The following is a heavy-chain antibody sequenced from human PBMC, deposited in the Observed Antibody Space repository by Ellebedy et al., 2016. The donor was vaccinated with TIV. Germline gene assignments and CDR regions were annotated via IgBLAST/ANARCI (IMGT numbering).Heavy chain of an antibody. D-gene: IGHD3-16*01. J-gene: IGHJ3*02. Sequence: ASVKVSCKASGYTFTGCYMHWVRQAPGQGLEWMGWINPNSGGTNYAQKFQGRVTMTRDTSISTAYMELSRLRSDDTAVYYCARDSTGGNAFDIWGQGTMVTVSS. CDR3: ARDSTGGNAFDI. CDR2: INPNSGGT. CDR1: GYTFTGCY. V-gene: IGHV1-2*02.